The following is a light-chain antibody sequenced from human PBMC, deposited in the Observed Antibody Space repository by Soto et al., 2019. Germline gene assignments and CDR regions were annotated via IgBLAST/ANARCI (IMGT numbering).Light chain of an antibody. CDR3: SSYTTSGSLI. Sequence: QSALTQPASVSGSPGQSVTISCTGTTRDIGRYDYVSWYQQHPGKAPKLMIYEVSYRPSGVSNRFSGSKSGNTASLTISGLRAEDEADYFCSSYTTSGSLIFGGGTKLTVL. V-gene: IGLV2-14*01. J-gene: IGLJ2*01. CDR1: TRDIGRYDY. CDR2: EVS.